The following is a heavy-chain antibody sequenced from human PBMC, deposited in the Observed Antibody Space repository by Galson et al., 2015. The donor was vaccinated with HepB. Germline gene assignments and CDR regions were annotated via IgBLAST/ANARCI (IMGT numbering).Heavy chain of an antibody. CDR3: ARELAYQLLYRGYYYYGLDV. J-gene: IGHJ6*02. D-gene: IGHD2-2*02. CDR2: IIPIFGVV. CDR1: GGTFSNYA. V-gene: IGHV1-69*13. Sequence: SVTVSCKASGGTFSNYAISWVRQAPGQGLEWMGGIIPIFGVVNYAQKFQDRLTITADESTSTAYMELSSLSSEDTAVYYCARELAYQLLYRGYYYYGLDVWGQGTMVTVSS.